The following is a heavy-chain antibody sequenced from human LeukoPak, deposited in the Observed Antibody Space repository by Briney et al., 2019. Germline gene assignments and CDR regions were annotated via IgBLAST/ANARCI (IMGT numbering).Heavy chain of an antibody. V-gene: IGHV3-21*01. J-gene: IGHJ4*02. CDR1: GFTFSSYS. CDR2: ISSSSSYI. Sequence: PGGSLRLSCAASGFTFSSYSMNWVRQAPGKGLEWVSSISSSSSYIYYADSVKGRFTISRDNAKNSLYLQMNSLRAEDMAVYYCARDHPPLSRMDYSDYWGQGTLVTVSS. CDR3: ARDHPPLSRMDYSDY. D-gene: IGHD5-24*01.